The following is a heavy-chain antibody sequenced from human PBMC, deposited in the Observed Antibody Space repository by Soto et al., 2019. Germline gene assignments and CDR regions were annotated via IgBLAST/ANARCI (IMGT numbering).Heavy chain of an antibody. V-gene: IGHV1-69*12. CDR3: ARPHSGGVIIPFDY. CDR1: GGTFSSFA. D-gene: IGHD3-16*02. J-gene: IGHJ4*02. CDR2: IIPSFDTA. Sequence: QVQLVQSGAEVKKPGSSVKVSCRASGGTFSSFAFSWVRQVPGQGLEWMGGIIPSFDTANYAQKFQGRVTITADESTSTAYMELSSLTSEGTAVYFCARPHSGGVIIPFDYWGQGTLVTVSS.